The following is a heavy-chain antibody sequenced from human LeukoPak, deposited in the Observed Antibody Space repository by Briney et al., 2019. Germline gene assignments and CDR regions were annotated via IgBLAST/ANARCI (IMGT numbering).Heavy chain of an antibody. V-gene: IGHV3-7*01. CDR1: GFTFSSLW. Sequence: PGGSLRLSCAASGFTFSSLWMTWVRQAPGKGLEWVANIKPDGSDKYYVDSVKGRFTISRDNAKNSLYLQMNSLRAEDTAVYYCARGGYDSGWFWEDWGQGTLVTVSA. CDR2: IKPDGSDK. D-gene: IGHD6-13*01. J-gene: IGHJ4*02. CDR3: ARGGYDSGWFWED.